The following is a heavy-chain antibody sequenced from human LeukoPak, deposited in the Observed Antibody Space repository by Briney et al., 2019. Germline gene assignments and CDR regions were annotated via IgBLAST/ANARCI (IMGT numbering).Heavy chain of an antibody. D-gene: IGHD6-13*01. J-gene: IGHJ6*02. Sequence: TGGSLRLSCAASRFTFSSYAMHWVGQAPGKGLEWVAVISYDGSNKYYADSVKGRFTISRDNSKNTLYLQMNSLRAEDTAVYYCASSLSPYGNSSSWYFYGYYYYYGMDVWGQGTTVTVSS. CDR3: ASSLSPYGNSSSWYFYGYYYYYGMDV. V-gene: IGHV3-30-3*01. CDR1: RFTFSSYA. CDR2: ISYDGSNK.